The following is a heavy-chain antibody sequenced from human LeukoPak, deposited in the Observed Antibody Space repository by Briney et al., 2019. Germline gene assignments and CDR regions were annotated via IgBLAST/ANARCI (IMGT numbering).Heavy chain of an antibody. CDR1: GFTFDDYA. Sequence: GGSLRLSCAASGFTFDDYAMHWVRQAPGKGLEWVSLIGWDGGSTYYADSVKGRFTISRDNSKNSLYLQMNSLRAEDTALYYCAKDMAAYYYASGNIDYWGQGTLVTVSS. J-gene: IGHJ4*02. CDR2: IGWDGGST. CDR3: AKDMAAYYYASGNIDY. V-gene: IGHV3-43D*03. D-gene: IGHD3-10*01.